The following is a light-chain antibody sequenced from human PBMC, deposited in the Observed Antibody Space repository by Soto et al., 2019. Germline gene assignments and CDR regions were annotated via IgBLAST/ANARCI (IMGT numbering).Light chain of an antibody. V-gene: IGKV3-20*01. J-gene: IGKJ4*01. CDR3: QHYGSSPLT. Sequence: EIVFTQSPGTLSLSPGERATLSCRASHSVSSSYLAWYQQKPGQAPRLLIYGASSRATGIPDRFSGSGSGTDFTLTINRLEPEDFAVYYCQHYGSSPLTFGGGTKVDIK. CDR1: HSVSSSY. CDR2: GAS.